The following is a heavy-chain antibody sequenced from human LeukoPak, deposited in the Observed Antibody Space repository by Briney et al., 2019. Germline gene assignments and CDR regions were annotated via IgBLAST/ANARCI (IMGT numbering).Heavy chain of an antibody. V-gene: IGHV3-23*01. CDR2: ISGSGGST. D-gene: IGHD5-18*01. J-gene: IGHJ4*02. Sequence: PGGSLRLSCAASGFTFSSYAMSWVRQAPGKGLEWVSAISGSGGSTYYAGSVKGRFTISRDNSKNTLYLQMNSLRAEDTAVYYCANRGYSLLDFDYWGQGTLVTVSS. CDR3: ANRGYSLLDFDY. CDR1: GFTFSSYA.